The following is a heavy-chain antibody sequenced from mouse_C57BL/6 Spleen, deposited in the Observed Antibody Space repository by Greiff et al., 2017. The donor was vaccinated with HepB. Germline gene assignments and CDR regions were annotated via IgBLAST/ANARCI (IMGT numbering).Heavy chain of an antibody. Sequence: EVKLMESGEGLVKPGGSLKLSCAASGFTFSSYAMSWVRQTPEKRLEWVAYISSGGDYIYYADTVKGRFTISRDNARNTLYLQMSSLKSEDTAMYYGTRVDYHDGGFDYWGQGTTLTVSS. V-gene: IGHV5-9-1*02. J-gene: IGHJ2*01. CDR1: GFTFSSYA. CDR2: ISSGGDYI. CDR3: TRVDYHDGGFDY. D-gene: IGHD1-1*01.